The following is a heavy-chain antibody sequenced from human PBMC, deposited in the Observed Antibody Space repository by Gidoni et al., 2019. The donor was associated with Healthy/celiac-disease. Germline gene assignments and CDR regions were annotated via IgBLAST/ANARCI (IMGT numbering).Heavy chain of an antibody. CDR3: ARDEYSTSAGDFDY. V-gene: IGHV1-69*04. Sequence: QVQLVQSGAEVKQPGSSVKVSGTADAGTFSSYAISWVRQAPGQGLEWMGRIIPILGIADYAQKFQGRVTITADKSTSTAYMGLSSLRSEYTAVYYCARDEYSTSAGDFDYWGQGTLVTVSS. J-gene: IGHJ4*02. CDR1: AGTFSSYA. D-gene: IGHD6-6*01. CDR2: IIPILGIA.